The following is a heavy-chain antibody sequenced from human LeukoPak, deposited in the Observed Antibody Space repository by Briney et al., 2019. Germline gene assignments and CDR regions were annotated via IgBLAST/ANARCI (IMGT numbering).Heavy chain of an antibody. CDR3: ARGSHGDYGRRKYFDY. V-gene: IGHV4-39*01. D-gene: IGHD4-17*01. Sequence: SETLSLTCTVSGGSISSSSYYWGWIRQPPGKGLEWIGSIYYSGSTYYNPSLKSRVTISVDTSKNQFSLKLSSVTAADTAVYYCARGSHGDYGRRKYFDYWGQGTLVTVSS. CDR2: IYYSGST. CDR1: GGSISSSSYY. J-gene: IGHJ4*02.